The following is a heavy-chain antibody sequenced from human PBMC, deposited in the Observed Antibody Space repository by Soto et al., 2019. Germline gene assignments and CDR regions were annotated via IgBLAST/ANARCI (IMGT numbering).Heavy chain of an antibody. Sequence: PGGSLRLSCAAYGFTFSNAWMSWVRQAPGKGLEWVGRIKSKTDGGTTDYAAPVKGRFTISRDDSKNTLYLQMNSLKTEDTAAYYCTTVYEGATKWGSEYYYYGMDVWGQGTTVTVSS. D-gene: IGHD1-26*01. V-gene: IGHV3-15*01. CDR2: IKSKTDGGTT. CDR1: GFTFSNAW. CDR3: TTVYEGATKWGSEYYYYGMDV. J-gene: IGHJ6*02.